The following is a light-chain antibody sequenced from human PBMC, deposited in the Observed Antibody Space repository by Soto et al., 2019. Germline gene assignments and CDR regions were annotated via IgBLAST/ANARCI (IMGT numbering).Light chain of an antibody. J-gene: IGLJ2*01. Sequence: SYELTQPPSVSVSPGQTARITCSGDALPKEYVFRCHQKSGQAPVLMIYEDSERPSGIPERFSGSRSGTTVTLTISGVQAGDEADYNCQSGDSSGTYVLFGGGTQLTVL. CDR1: ALPKEY. CDR3: QSGDSSGTYVL. CDR2: EDS. V-gene: IGLV3-25*03.